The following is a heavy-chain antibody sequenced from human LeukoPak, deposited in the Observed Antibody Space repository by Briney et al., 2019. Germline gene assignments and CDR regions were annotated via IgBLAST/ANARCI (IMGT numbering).Heavy chain of an antibody. D-gene: IGHD3-3*01. CDR2: INPLGGST. J-gene: IGHJ4*02. CDR1: GYTFTSYY. CDR3: ARVHDFWSGFFDY. V-gene: IGHV1-46*01. Sequence: ASVRLSCKASGYTFTSYYMHWVRQAPGQGLEWMGIINPLGGSTTYAHKFQDRVTMTRDTPTSTVYMELSSLRSEDTAVYYCARVHDFWSGFFDYWGQGTLVTVSS.